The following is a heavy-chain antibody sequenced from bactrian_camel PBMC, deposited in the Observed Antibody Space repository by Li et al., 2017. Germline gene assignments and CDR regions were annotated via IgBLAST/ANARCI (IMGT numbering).Heavy chain of an antibody. CDR3: AAGARLGGSWFYPQAGYNY. Sequence: HVQLVESGGGSAQAGGSLTLSCVGSDYRTSRRCMAWFRQTPGKEREGVAAHYTQGVGRYYADFVRGRFTISRDNAKNTLYLQMDSLKPEDTATYICAAGARLGGSWFYPQAGYNYWGQGTQVTVS. CDR1: DYRTSRRC. D-gene: IGHD6*01. CDR2: HYTQGVGR. J-gene: IGHJ4*01. V-gene: IGHV3S1*01.